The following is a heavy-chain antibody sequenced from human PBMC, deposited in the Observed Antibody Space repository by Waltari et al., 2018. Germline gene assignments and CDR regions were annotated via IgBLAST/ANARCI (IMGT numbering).Heavy chain of an antibody. J-gene: IGHJ4*02. CDR1: GYTFTSYA. V-gene: IGHV1-3*01. Sequence: QVQLVQSGAEGKKPGASVQVSCTASGYTFTSYAIHWVRQAPRPRLQWMGWINAGNGNTKYSQKFQGRVTITRDTSASTAYMELSSLRSEDTAVYYCARDSSSYSSGWYEFRYFDYWGQGTLVTVSS. D-gene: IGHD6-19*01. CDR3: ARDSSSYSSGWYEFRYFDY. CDR2: INAGNGNT.